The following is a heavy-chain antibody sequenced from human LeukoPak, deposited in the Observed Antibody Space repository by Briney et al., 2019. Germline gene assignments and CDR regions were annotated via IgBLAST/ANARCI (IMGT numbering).Heavy chain of an antibody. J-gene: IGHJ4*02. CDR3: AKAITPMALDY. D-gene: IGHD5-18*01. V-gene: IGHV3-13*01. Sequence: GGSLRLSCAASGFTFSRYDMHWVRQATGKGLEWVSGIGTAGDTYYADSVKGRFTISRDNSKSTLYLQMNSLRAEDTAVYYCAKAITPMALDYWGQGTLVTVSS. CDR2: IGTAGDT. CDR1: GFTFSRYD.